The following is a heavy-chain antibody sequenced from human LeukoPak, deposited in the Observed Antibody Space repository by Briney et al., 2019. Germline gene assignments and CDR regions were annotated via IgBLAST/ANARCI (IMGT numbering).Heavy chain of an antibody. V-gene: IGHV4-31*03. D-gene: IGHD2-2*01. CDR3: ARAVYPQHRRDIVVVPAAIFFDY. J-gene: IGHJ4*02. CDR2: IYYSGST. Sequence: SETLSLTCTVSVGSISSGGYYWSWIRQHPGKGLEWIGDIYYSGSTYYNPSLKSRVTISVDTSKNQFFLKMSSVTAADTAVYYCARAVYPQHRRDIVVVPAAIFFDYWGQGTLVTVSS. CDR1: VGSISSGGYY.